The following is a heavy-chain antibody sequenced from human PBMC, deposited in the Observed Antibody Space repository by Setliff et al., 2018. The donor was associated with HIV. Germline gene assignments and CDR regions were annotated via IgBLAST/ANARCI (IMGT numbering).Heavy chain of an antibody. V-gene: IGHV1-2*06. CDR3: ARQFSNSLES. J-gene: IGHJ4*02. CDR1: GYTFTGYF. D-gene: IGHD2-8*01. Sequence: GASVKVSCKTSGYTFTGYFLHWVRQAPGQGLEWMGRINPNNGDTNYAQKFQGRVTTTRDTSINTAYMELSGLRSDDTAVYYCARQFSNSLESWGQGTPVTVSS. CDR2: INPNNGDT.